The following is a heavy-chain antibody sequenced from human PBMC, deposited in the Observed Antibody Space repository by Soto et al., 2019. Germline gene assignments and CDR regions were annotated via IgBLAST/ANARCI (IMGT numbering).Heavy chain of an antibody. J-gene: IGHJ6*02. CDR1: GGSITSGGYF. V-gene: IGHV4-39*01. CDR2: VHSTGGT. Sequence: SETLSLTCTLSGGSITSGGYFWDLIRQPPGKGPEWIGTVHSTGGTYYSPSLRSRVTISVDTSKNLFSLKMTSASATDTAVYFCAKREDSSRFGGLDIWGQGTAVTVSS. CDR3: AKREDSSRFGGLDI. D-gene: IGHD3-3*01.